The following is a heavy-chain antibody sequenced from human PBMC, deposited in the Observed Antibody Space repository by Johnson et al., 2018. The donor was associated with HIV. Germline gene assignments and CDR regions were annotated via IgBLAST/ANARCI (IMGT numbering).Heavy chain of an antibody. Sequence: VQLVESGGGLVQPGGSMRLSCAASGITVSSSYMSWVRQAPGKGLEWVSRINSAGSSTSYADSVKGRFTISRDNAKNTLYLQMNSLRAEDTAVYYCASGGSRYSGSYLSDAFDIWGQGTMVTVSS. CDR2: INSAGSST. J-gene: IGHJ3*02. V-gene: IGHV3-74*02. CDR1: GITVSSSY. CDR3: ASGGSRYSGSYLSDAFDI. D-gene: IGHD1-26*01.